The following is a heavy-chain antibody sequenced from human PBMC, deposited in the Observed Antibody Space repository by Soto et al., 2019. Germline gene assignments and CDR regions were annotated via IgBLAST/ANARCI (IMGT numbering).Heavy chain of an antibody. CDR1: GGTFSSYA. J-gene: IGHJ6*02. CDR3: ARSCSGGSCYARYYYYYGMDV. V-gene: IGHV1-69*01. CDR2: IIPIFGTA. Sequence: QVQLVQSGAEVKKPGSSVKVSCKASGGTFSSYAISWVRQAPGQGLEWMGGIIPIFGTANYAQKFQGRVTITADESTSTAYMELSSVRSEDTAVYYCARSCSGGSCYARYYYYYGMDVWGQGTTVTVSS. D-gene: IGHD2-15*01.